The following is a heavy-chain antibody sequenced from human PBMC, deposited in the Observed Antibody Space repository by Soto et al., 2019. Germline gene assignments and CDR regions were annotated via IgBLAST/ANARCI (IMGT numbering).Heavy chain of an antibody. D-gene: IGHD6-13*01. J-gene: IGHJ4*02. CDR1: GFTFDDYA. Sequence: EVQLVESGGGLVQPGRSLRLSCAASGFTFDDYAMXXXXXXXXXXXXXVSGISWNSGSIGYADSVKGRFTISRDNAKXXXYLQMNSXXXXXXXXXXCAKGLGSWATQYEFDYWGQGTLVTVSS. CDR3: AKGLGSWATQYEFDY. CDR2: ISWNSGSI. V-gene: IGHV3-9*01.